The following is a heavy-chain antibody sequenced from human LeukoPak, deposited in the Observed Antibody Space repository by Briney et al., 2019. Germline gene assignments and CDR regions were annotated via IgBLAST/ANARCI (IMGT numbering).Heavy chain of an antibody. J-gene: IGHJ4*02. D-gene: IGHD6-6*01. V-gene: IGHV3-21*05. CDR1: GFTFSSYE. CDR2: ISSSGSYI. CDR3: ARVLDSSSSGGY. Sequence: SGGSLRLSCAASGFTFSSYEMNWVRQAPGKGLEWVSYISSSGSYIYYADSVKGRFTISRDNAKNSLYLQMNSLRAEDTAVYYCARVLDSSSSGGYWGQGALVTVSS.